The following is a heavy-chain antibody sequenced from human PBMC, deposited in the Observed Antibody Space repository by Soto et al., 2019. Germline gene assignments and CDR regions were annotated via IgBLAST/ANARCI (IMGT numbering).Heavy chain of an antibody. V-gene: IGHV3-23*01. CDR3: AKDHFVGPAPNYLDY. J-gene: IGHJ4*02. CDR2: LSGSGEST. Sequence: EVQMLESGGALVQPGGSLRLSCAASGLTFSTYAMSWVRQAPGKGLEWVSGLSGSGESTYYADSVKGRFTISRDNSKNTRYLQMNSLRVDDTAVYYCAKDHFVGPAPNYLDYWGQGTLVTVSS. CDR1: GLTFSTYA.